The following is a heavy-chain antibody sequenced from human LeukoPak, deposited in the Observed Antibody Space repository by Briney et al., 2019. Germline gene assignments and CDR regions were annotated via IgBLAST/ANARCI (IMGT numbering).Heavy chain of an antibody. V-gene: IGHV3-33*01. J-gene: IGHJ4*02. D-gene: IGHD3-16*01. CDR1: GFTFSSYG. CDR3: AREGWAFDY. CDR2: IWYDGSNK. Sequence: GGSLRLSCAASGFTFSSYGMHWVRQAPGKGLEWVAVIWYDGSNKYYADSVKGRFTISRDNAKNSLYLQMNSLRAEDTAVYYCAREGWAFDYWGQGTLVTVSS.